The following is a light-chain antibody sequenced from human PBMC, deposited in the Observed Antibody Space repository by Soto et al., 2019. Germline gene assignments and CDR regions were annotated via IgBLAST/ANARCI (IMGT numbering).Light chain of an antibody. CDR3: SAWDDSLNGPV. V-gene: IGLV1-44*01. CDR1: RSNIGSHP. CDR2: NKN. J-gene: IGLJ3*02. Sequence: QSVLTQPPSASGTPGQRVTVSCSGTRSNIGSHPGHWYQQLPGTAPKLLIFNKNLRPSGVPDRFSGSKSGTSASLAISGLQSDDEADYYCSAWDDSLNGPVFGGGTKLTVL.